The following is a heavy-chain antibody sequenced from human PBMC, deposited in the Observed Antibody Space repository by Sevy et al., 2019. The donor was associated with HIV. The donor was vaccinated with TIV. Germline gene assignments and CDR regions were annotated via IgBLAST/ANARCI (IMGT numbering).Heavy chain of an antibody. Sequence: GGSLRLSCAASGFTFSSYWMSWVRQAPGKGLEWVANIKQDGSEKYYVDSVKGRVTISRDNAKNSLYLQMNSQRAEDKAVYYCARVAGRPSSGSYYWTDAFDIWGQGTMVTVSS. CDR3: ARVAGRPSSGSYYWTDAFDI. D-gene: IGHD3-10*01. CDR2: IKQDGSEK. J-gene: IGHJ3*02. V-gene: IGHV3-7*03. CDR1: GFTFSSYW.